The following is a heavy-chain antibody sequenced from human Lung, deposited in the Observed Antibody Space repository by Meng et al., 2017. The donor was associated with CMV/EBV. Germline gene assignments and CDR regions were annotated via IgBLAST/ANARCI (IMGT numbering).Heavy chain of an antibody. Sequence: LTCAASGFTFSSYWMSWVRQAPGKGLEWVANIKQDGSEKYYVDSVKGRFTISRDNAKNSLYLQMNSLRAEDTAVCYCARGRVGTTWLDWDEGSLVTVSS. D-gene: IGHD2/OR15-2a*01. J-gene: IGHJ4*02. CDR2: IKQDGSEK. V-gene: IGHV3-7*01. CDR1: GFTFSSYW. CDR3: ARGRVGTTWLD.